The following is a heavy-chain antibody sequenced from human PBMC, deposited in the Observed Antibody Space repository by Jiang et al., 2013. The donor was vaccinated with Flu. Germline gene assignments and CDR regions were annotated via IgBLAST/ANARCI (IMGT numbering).Heavy chain of an antibody. V-gene: IGHV2-70*11. Sequence: KPTQTLTLTCTFSGFSLSTSGMCVSWIRQPPGKALEWLARIDWDDDKYYGTSLKTRLTISKDTSKNQVVLTMTNVDPVDTATYYCARIRLYNNYEIDYWGQGTLVTVSS. D-gene: IGHD4-11*01. J-gene: IGHJ4*02. CDR1: GFSLSTSGMC. CDR3: ARIRLYNNYEIDY. CDR2: IDWDDDK.